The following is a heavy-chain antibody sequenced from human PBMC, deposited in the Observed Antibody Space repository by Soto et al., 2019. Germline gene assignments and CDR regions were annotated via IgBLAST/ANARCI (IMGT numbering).Heavy chain of an antibody. J-gene: IGHJ4*02. V-gene: IGHV2-5*02. Sequence: QITLKESGPTLVKPTQTLTLTCTFSAFSLSTSGVGVGWIRQPPGKALEWLALIYWDDDRRYSPSLKSRLTITKDTSKKQVVLTMTNMDPVDTATYYCAHRQRTVYFDYWGQGTLVTVSS. CDR3: AHRQRTVYFDY. CDR1: AFSLSTSGVG. D-gene: IGHD4-17*01. CDR2: IYWDDDR.